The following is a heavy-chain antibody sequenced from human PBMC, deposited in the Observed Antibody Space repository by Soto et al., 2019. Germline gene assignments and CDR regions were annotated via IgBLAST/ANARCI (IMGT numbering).Heavy chain of an antibody. CDR3: ARGAFPTWGSYPLDY. Sequence: EVQLVESGGGLVQPGGSLRLSCAASGFTFSTYWMTWVRQAPGKGLEWVANIKQDGSEYYYVGSAKGRFTISRDNAKNSLYLQMNSLRAEDTAVYYCARGAFPTWGSYPLDYWGQGTLVTVSS. V-gene: IGHV3-7*04. CDR2: IKQDGSEY. D-gene: IGHD3-16*02. CDR1: GFTFSTYW. J-gene: IGHJ4*02.